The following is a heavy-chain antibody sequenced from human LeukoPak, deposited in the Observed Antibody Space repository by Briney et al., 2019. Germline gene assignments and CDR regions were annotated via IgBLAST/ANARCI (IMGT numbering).Heavy chain of an antibody. J-gene: IGHJ4*02. Sequence: ASVKVSCKASGYTFTSYGISWVRQAPGQGLEWMGWISAYNGNTNYAQKLQGRVTMTTDTSTSTAYMELRSLRSDDTAVYYCARGRSPYGDYFLLDYWGQGTLVTVSS. D-gene: IGHD4-17*01. CDR2: ISAYNGNT. V-gene: IGHV1-18*01. CDR1: GYTFTSYG. CDR3: ARGRSPYGDYFLLDY.